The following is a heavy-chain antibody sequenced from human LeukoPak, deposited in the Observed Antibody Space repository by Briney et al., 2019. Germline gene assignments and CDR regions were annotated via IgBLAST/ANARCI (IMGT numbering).Heavy chain of an antibody. J-gene: IGHJ4*02. D-gene: IGHD6-6*01. CDR2: IRYDESNK. V-gene: IGHV3-30*02. Sequence: GGSLRLSCAASGFPFGSYGMHWVRQAPGKGLEWVTSIRYDESNKYYADSVKGRFTISRDNSKNTLYLQMNSLRVEDTAIYYCAKDVLARIANYFDYWGQGTLVTVSS. CDR3: AKDVLARIANYFDY. CDR1: GFPFGSYG.